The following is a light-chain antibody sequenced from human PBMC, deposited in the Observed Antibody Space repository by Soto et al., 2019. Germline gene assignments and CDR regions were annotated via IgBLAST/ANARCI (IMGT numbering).Light chain of an antibody. CDR1: QSISDW. V-gene: IGKV1-5*03. J-gene: IGKJ1*01. CDR3: QQYDSHTRT. CDR2: RAS. Sequence: DIQMTQSPSTLYASVGDRVTITCRASQSISDWLAWYQQKPGEAPKLLIHRASNLRNGVPSRFSGTGCGTEFTLTISSLQPTDFATYYCQQYDSHTRTFGQGTRVEVK.